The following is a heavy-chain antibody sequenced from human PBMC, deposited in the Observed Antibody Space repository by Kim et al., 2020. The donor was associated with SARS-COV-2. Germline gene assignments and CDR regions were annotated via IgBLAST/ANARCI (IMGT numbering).Heavy chain of an antibody. CDR2: ITANGAWT. CDR3: SSAPSPGDHMVWFDP. CDR1: GFSFSTSA. Sequence: GGSLRLSCAVSGFSFSTSAINWVRSAPGKGLACVSTITANGAWTDYADSVKGRFPASRAYSNNTVYLPIPSLTPVSPPLSYCSSAPSPGDHMVWFDPRR. V-gene: IGHV3-23*01. D-gene: IGHD2-2*01. J-gene: IGHJ5*02.